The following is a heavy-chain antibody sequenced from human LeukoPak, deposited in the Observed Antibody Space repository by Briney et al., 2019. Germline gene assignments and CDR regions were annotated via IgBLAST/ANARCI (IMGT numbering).Heavy chain of an antibody. J-gene: IGHJ4*02. V-gene: IGHV3-48*03. Sequence: GGSLRLSCAASGFTFSSYEMNWVRQAPGKGLEWVSYISSSGSTIYYADSVKGRFTISRDNAKNSLYLQMNSLRAEDTAVYYCARDRGMYSSFDYWGQGTRVTVSS. CDR2: ISSSGSTI. CDR1: GFTFSSYE. D-gene: IGHD6-19*01. CDR3: ARDRGMYSSFDY.